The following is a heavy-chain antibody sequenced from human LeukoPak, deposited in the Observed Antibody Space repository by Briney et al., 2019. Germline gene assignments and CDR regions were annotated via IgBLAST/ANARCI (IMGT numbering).Heavy chain of an antibody. CDR1: GGSFSGYY. V-gene: IGHV4-34*01. CDR3: ARESYRRYCSSTSCERKFDY. Sequence: SETLSLTCAVYGGSFSGYYWSWIRQPPGKGLEWIGEINHSGSTNYNPSLKSRVTISVDTSKNQFSLKLSSVTAADTAVYYCARESYRRYCSSTSCERKFDYWGQGTLVTVSS. CDR2: INHSGST. J-gene: IGHJ4*02. D-gene: IGHD2-2*01.